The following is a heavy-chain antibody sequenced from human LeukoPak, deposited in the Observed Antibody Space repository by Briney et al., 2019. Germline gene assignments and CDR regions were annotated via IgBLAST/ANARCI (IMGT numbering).Heavy chain of an antibody. V-gene: IGHV1-69*13. CDR3: ARGRENYYYYGMDV. J-gene: IGHJ6*04. D-gene: IGHD1-26*01. Sequence: ASVKVSCKASGYTFTSYGISWVRQAPGQGLEWMGGIIPIFGTANYAQKFQGRVTITADESTSTAYMELSSLRSEDTAVYYCARGRENYYYYGMDVWGKGTTVTVSS. CDR2: IIPIFGTA. CDR1: GYTFTSYG.